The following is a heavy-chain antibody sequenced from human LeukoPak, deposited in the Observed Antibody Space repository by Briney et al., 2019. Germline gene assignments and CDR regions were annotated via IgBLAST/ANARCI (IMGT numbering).Heavy chain of an antibody. CDR2: IYYSGST. J-gene: IGHJ4*02. CDR3: ARDYTYCSGSRCYDRFDY. Sequence: SETLSLTCTVSGGSISSSSYYWGWIRQPPGKGLEWIGSIYYSGSTYYNPSLKSRVTISVDRSKNQFSLKLSSVTAADTAVYYCARDYTYCSGSRCYDRFDYWGQGIRVTVSS. D-gene: IGHD2-15*01. CDR1: GGSISSSSYY. V-gene: IGHV4-39*07.